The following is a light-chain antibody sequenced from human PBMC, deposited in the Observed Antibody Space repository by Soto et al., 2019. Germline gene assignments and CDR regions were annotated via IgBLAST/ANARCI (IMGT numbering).Light chain of an antibody. J-gene: IGKJ3*01. V-gene: IGKV1-17*01. CDR3: QHLNNYPPFT. CDR1: QVITND. Sequence: DIQMTQSPSSLSASVGDRLTITCRASQVITNDLGWYQQKPGRAPKRLIYAASTLQSGVPSRFSGSGSGTEFTLTISSLQPEDVATYYCQHLNNYPPFTFGPGTKVDLE. CDR2: AAS.